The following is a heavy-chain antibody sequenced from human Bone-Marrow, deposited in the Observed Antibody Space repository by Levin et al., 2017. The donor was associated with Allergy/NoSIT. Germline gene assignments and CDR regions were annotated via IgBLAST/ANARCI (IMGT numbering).Heavy chain of an antibody. D-gene: IGHD3-10*01. CDR2: IYYSGST. CDR1: GGSISSSSYY. J-gene: IGHJ5*02. CDR3: ARVSVGYYGSGSYYWFDP. Sequence: SQTLSLTCTVSGGSISSSSYYWGWIRQPPGKGLEWIGSIYYSGSTYYNPSLKSRVTISVDTSKNQFSLKLSSVTAADTAVYYCARVSVGYYGSGSYYWFDPWGQGTLVTVSS. V-gene: IGHV4-39*07.